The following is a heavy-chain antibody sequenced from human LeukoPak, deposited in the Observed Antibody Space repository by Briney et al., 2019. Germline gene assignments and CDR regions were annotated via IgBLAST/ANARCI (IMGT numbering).Heavy chain of an antibody. CDR1: GYTFTSYG. CDR3: ARDSPTYSCSSPSDY. D-gene: IGHD6-6*01. J-gene: IGHJ4*02. Sequence: ASVTVSCKASGYTFTSYGISWVRQAPGQGLEWMGWISAYNGNTNYAQKLQGRVTMTTDTSTSTAYMELRSLRSDDTAVYYCARDSPTYSCSSPSDYWGQGTLVTVSS. V-gene: IGHV1-18*01. CDR2: ISAYNGNT.